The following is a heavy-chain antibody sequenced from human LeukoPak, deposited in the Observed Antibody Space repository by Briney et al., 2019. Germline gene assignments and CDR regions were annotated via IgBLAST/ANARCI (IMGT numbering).Heavy chain of an antibody. Sequence: ASVKVSCKASGYTFTSYDINWVRQATGQGLEWMGWMNPNSGNTGYAQKFQGRVTMTRNTSISTAYMELSSLRSVDTAVYYCARGRYDFWSGYEYYFDYWGQGTLVTVSS. D-gene: IGHD3-3*01. J-gene: IGHJ4*02. CDR3: ARGRYDFWSGYEYYFDY. CDR1: GYTFTSYD. CDR2: MNPNSGNT. V-gene: IGHV1-8*01.